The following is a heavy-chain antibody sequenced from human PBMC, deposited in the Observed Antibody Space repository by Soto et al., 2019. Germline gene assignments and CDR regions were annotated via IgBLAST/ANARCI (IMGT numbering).Heavy chain of an antibody. CDR2: IIPIFGTA. CDR1: GGNFSSYA. J-gene: IGHJ6*02. CDR3: SRVTAAAVNVGDYYYYYYGMDV. V-gene: IGHV1-69*13. D-gene: IGHD6-13*01. Sequence: ASVKVSCKDSGGNFSSYAISWVRQAPGQGLEWMGGIIPIFGTANYAQQFQGRVTITADESTSTAYMELSSLRSEDTAVYYCSRVTAAAVNVGDYYYYYYGMDVWGQGTTVTVSS.